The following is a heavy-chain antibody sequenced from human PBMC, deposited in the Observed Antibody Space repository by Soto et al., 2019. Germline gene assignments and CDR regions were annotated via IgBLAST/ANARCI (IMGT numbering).Heavy chain of an antibody. D-gene: IGHD3-22*01. V-gene: IGHV3-23*01. CDR1: GFTFSSYA. CDR3: AKKPAIVVVSKGGGYFDY. CDR2: ISESVGST. J-gene: IGHJ4*02. Sequence: GGSLRLSCAASGFTFSSYAMSWVRQAPGKGLEWVSAISESVGSTYYADSVTGRFTISRDNSKNTLYLQMNSLRAEDTAVYYCAKKPAIVVVSKGGGYFDYWGQGNLVTVSS.